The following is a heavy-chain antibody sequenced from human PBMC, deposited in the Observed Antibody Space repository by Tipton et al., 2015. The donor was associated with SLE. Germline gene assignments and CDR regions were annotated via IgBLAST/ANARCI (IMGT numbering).Heavy chain of an antibody. J-gene: IGHJ5*02. V-gene: IGHV1-8*01. CDR1: GYTFTSYD. Sequence: QVQLVQSGAEVEKPGASAKVSCKASGYTFTSYDINWVRQATGQGLEWMGWMNPNSGNTGYAQKFQGRVTMTRNTSISTAYMELSSLRSEDTAVYYCARAVGAKGWFDPWGQGTLVTVSS. CDR3: ARAVGAKGWFDP. CDR2: MNPNSGNT. D-gene: IGHD1-26*01.